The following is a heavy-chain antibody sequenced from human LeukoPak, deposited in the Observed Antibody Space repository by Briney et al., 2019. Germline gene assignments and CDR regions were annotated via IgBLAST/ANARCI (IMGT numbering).Heavy chain of an antibody. CDR3: ARDVPDSGNYYPDAFDI. Sequence: GGSLRLSCAASGFTFSHYGMHWVRHAPGKGLEWVAVTWHDGSHKYYADSVKGRFTISRDNSKNTLNLQMNSLRAEDTAVYYCARDVPDSGNYYPDAFDIWGQGTMVTVSS. J-gene: IGHJ3*02. CDR2: TWHDGSHK. V-gene: IGHV3-33*01. D-gene: IGHD3-10*01. CDR1: GFTFSHYG.